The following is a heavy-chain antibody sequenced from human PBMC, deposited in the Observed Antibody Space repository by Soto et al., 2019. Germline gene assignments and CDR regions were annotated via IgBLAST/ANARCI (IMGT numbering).Heavy chain of an antibody. CDR1: GFTFSSYG. J-gene: IGHJ6*02. CDR2: ISYDGSNK. D-gene: IGHD3-22*01. Sequence: GGSLRLSCAASGFTFSSYGMHWVRQAPGKGLEWVAVISYDGSNKYYADSVKGRFTISRDNSKNTLYPQMNSLRAEDTAVYYCAKSFPYDSSGYYYSYYYYGMDVWGQGTTVTVSS. CDR3: AKSFPYDSSGYYYSYYYYGMDV. V-gene: IGHV3-30*18.